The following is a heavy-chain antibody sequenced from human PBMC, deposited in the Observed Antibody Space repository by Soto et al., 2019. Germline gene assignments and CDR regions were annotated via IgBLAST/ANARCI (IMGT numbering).Heavy chain of an antibody. CDR3: ARDYGVPAATHYYYGMDV. D-gene: IGHD2-2*01. Sequence: SVKVSCKASGGTFSSYAISWVRQAPGQGLEWMGGIIPIFGTANYAQKFQGRVTITADESTSTAYMELSSLRSEDTAVYYCARDYGVPAATHYYYGMDVWGQGTTVTVSS. CDR1: GGTFSSYA. V-gene: IGHV1-69*13. J-gene: IGHJ6*02. CDR2: IIPIFGTA.